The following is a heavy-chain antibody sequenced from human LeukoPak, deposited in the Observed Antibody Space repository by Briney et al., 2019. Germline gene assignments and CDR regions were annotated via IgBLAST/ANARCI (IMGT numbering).Heavy chain of an antibody. V-gene: IGHV3-30*02. CDR1: VVAFSSDG. CDR3: AKYTTAKFVLGRLDH. D-gene: IGHD2/OR15-2a*01. J-gene: IGHJ5*02. Sequence: PGGSLRLSCGASVVAFSSDGMRWGLQAPGKGLEWVAFIRYDGSNKYYADSVKGRFTISRDNSKNTLYLQMNSLRAEDTAVYYCAKYTTAKFVLGRLDHWGQGTLVTVSS. CDR2: IRYDGSNK.